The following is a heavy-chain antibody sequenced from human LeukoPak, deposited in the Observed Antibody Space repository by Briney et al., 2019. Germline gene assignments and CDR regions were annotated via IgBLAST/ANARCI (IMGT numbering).Heavy chain of an antibody. V-gene: IGHV5-51*01. CDR1: GFYFTSYW. D-gene: IGHD3-22*01. J-gene: IGHJ4*02. CDR2: IWPGDSDT. CDR3: ARKYDNDGSPHQFDY. Sequence: GESLKISCKGSGFYFTSYWIGWVRQMPGKGLEWMGIIWPGDSDTRYSPSFQGQVAISADRSITTAYLQWSSLRASDSAMSCCARKYDNDGSPHQFDYWGQGSLVAVSS.